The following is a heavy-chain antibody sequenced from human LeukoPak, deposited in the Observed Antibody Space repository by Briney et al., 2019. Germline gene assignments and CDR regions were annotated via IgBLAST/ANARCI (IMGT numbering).Heavy chain of an antibody. CDR3: AKNIVATIFVNNDAFDI. D-gene: IGHD5-12*01. CDR2: ISWNSGSI. CDR1: GFTFKNYA. V-gene: IGHV3-9*01. J-gene: IGHJ3*02. Sequence: GGSLRLSCTASGFTFKNYAMHWVRQAPGRGLEWVSGISWNSGSIGYADSVKGRFTISRDNAKNSLYLQMNSLRAEDTAFYYCAKNIVATIFVNNDAFDIWGQGTMVTVSS.